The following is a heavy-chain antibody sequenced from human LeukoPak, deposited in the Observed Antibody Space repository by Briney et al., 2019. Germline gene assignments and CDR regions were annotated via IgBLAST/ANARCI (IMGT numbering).Heavy chain of an antibody. J-gene: IGHJ4*02. D-gene: IGHD2-2*02. Sequence: GASVKVSCEASGYTFTGYYMHWVRQGPGQGLEWMGWINPDSGGTNYAQKFQGRVTMTRDTSISTAYMELSRLRSDDPAVYYCARDLVPAAIYYFDYWGQGTLVTVSS. CDR1: GYTFTGYY. V-gene: IGHV1-2*02. CDR2: INPDSGGT. CDR3: ARDLVPAAIYYFDY.